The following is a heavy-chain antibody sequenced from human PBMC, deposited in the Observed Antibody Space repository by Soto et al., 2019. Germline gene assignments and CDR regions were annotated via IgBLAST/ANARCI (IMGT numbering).Heavy chain of an antibody. CDR2: ISANNGNT. CDR3: ARGLAVALIDY. Sequence: QVQLVQSGAEVKKPGASVKVSCKASDYTFTSYGISWVRQAPGQGLEWMGWISANNGNTKYAQKFQGRVTMTTDTSTSTAYMELRRLTSDDTAVYYCARGLAVALIDYWGQGTLVTVSS. V-gene: IGHV1-18*01. CDR1: DYTFTSYG. J-gene: IGHJ4*02. D-gene: IGHD6-19*01.